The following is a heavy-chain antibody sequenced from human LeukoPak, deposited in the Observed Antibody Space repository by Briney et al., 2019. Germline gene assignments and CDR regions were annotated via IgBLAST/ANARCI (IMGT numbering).Heavy chain of an antibody. CDR3: ARDQDSSGWSVGFDP. D-gene: IGHD6-19*01. CDR1: GFTFSSYE. J-gene: IGHJ5*02. Sequence: PGGSLRLSCAASGFTFSSYEMNWVRQAPGKGLEWVSYISSSGSTIYYADSVKSRFTISRDNAKNSLYLQMNSLRAEDTAVYYCARDQDSSGWSVGFDPWGQGTLVTVSS. CDR2: ISSSGSTI. V-gene: IGHV3-48*03.